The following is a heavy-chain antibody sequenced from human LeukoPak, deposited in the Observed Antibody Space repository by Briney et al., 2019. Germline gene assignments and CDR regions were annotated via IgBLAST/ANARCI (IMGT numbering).Heavy chain of an antibody. CDR2: ISAHTGHT. D-gene: IGHD5-18*01. J-gene: IGHJ4*02. V-gene: IGHV1-18*01. CDR3: ARASGYSYGPRDY. CDR1: GYTLSSYG. Sequence: ASVKVSCKASGYTLSSYGVTWVRQAPGQGLEWMGWISAHTGHTSYAQKLQDRITMTTDTSTSTAYMELRSLRSDDTAVYFCARASGYSYGPRDYWGQGTLVTVSS.